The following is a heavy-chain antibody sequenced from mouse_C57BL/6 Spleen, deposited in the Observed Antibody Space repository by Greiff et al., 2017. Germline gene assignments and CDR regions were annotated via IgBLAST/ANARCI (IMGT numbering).Heavy chain of an antibody. J-gene: IGHJ2*01. CDR2: ISSGGSYT. V-gene: IGHV5-6*01. D-gene: IGHD2-1*01. CDR1: GFTFSSYG. CDR3: ARQDGNLDY. Sequence: EVMLVESGGDLVKPGGSLKLSCAASGFTFSSYGMSWVRQTPDKRLEWVATISSGGSYTYYPDSVKGRFTISRDNAKNTLYLQMSSMKSEDTAMYYCARQDGNLDYWGQGTTLTVSS.